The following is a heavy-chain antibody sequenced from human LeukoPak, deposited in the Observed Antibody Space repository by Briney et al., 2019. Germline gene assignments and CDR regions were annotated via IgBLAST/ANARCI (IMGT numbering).Heavy chain of an antibody. Sequence: ASVKVSCKASGGTFSSYAISWVRQAPGQGLEWMGRIIPILGIANYAQKFQGRVTITADESTSTAYMELSSLRSEDTAVYYCARDGPWDVVIAAYYWGQGTLVTVSS. J-gene: IGHJ4*02. CDR2: IIPILGIA. D-gene: IGHD2-21*01. V-gene: IGHV1-69*04. CDR3: ARDGPWDVVIAAYY. CDR1: GGTFSSYA.